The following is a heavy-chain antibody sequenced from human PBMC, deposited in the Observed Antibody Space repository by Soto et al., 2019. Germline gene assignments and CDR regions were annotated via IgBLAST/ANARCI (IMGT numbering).Heavy chain of an antibody. Sequence: SVKVSCKASGGTFSSYAISWVRQAPGQGLEWMGGIIPIFGTANYAQKFQGRVTITADESTSTAYMELSSLRSEDTAVYYCARARRGYSYGYNFDYWGQGTLVTVSS. V-gene: IGHV1-69*13. CDR1: GGTFSSYA. D-gene: IGHD5-18*01. CDR2: IIPIFGTA. J-gene: IGHJ4*02. CDR3: ARARRGYSYGYNFDY.